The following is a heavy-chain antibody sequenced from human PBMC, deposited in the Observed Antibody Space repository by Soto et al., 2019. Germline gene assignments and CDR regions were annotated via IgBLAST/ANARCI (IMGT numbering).Heavy chain of an antibody. V-gene: IGHV3-33*01. J-gene: IGHJ3*02. D-gene: IGHD4-17*01. CDR2: IWYDGSNK. Sequence: PGGSLRLSCAASGFTFSSYGMHWVRQAPGKGLEWVAVIWYDGSNKYYADSVKGRFTISRDNSKNTLYLQMNSLRAEDTAVYYCAREDVTYGDSGDAFDIWGQGTMVTVSS. CDR3: AREDVTYGDSGDAFDI. CDR1: GFTFSSYG.